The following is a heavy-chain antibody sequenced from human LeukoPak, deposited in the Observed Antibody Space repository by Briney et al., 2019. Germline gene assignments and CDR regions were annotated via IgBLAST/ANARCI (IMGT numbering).Heavy chain of an antibody. D-gene: IGHD2-8*01. CDR3: AKDLKGDIVQWFDP. J-gene: IGHJ5*02. CDR1: GFTFSSYA. V-gene: IGHV3-23*01. CDR2: ISGSGGST. Sequence: GGSLRLSCAASGFTFSSYAMNWVRQAPGKGLEWVSAISGSGGSTYYADSVKGRFTISRDNSKNTLYLQMNSLRAEDTAVYYCAKDLKGDIVQWFDPWGQGTLVTVSS.